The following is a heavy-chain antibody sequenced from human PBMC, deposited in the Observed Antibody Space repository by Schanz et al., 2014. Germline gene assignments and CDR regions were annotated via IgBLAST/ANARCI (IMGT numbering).Heavy chain of an antibody. CDR2: IKQDGSEK. CDR1: GFTFSDYY. D-gene: IGHD4-17*01. CDR3: ARDAVTSVLTPGFYY. V-gene: IGHV3-7*01. Sequence: PGGSLRLSCAASGFTFSDYYMAWIRQAPGKGLEWVANIKQDGSEKYYVDSVKGRFTISRDNAKKSLYLRMNSLRAEDTAVYYCARDAVTSVLTPGFYYWGQGTLLIVSS. J-gene: IGHJ4*02.